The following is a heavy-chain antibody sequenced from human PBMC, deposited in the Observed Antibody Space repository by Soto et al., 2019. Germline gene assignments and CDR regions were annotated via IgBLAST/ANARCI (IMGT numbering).Heavy chain of an antibody. CDR3: ARSPGGFTVATYFFDY. J-gene: IGHJ4*02. V-gene: IGHV2-70*04. Sequence: SGPTLVNPTQTLTLTCTFSGFSLSSKGMRVSWIRQPPGKALEWLARIDWDDDKFYSPSLRTRLTISKDTSKNQVILTMTNVDPKDTATYYCARSPGGFTVATYFFDYWGQGILVTVSS. D-gene: IGHD4-17*01. CDR1: GFSLSSKGMR. CDR2: IDWDDDK.